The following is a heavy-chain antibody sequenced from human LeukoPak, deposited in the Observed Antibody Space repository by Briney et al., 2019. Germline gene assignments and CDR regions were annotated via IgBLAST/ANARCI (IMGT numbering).Heavy chain of an antibody. V-gene: IGHV3-30*04. CDR2: ISYDGSNK. CDR3: ARGSGSYYFDY. Sequence: GRSLRLSCAASGFTFSIYAMHWVRQAPGKGLEWVAVISYDGSNKYYADSVKGRFTISRDNSKNTLYLQMNSLRAEDTAVYYCARGSGSYYFDYWGQGTLVTVSS. J-gene: IGHJ4*02. D-gene: IGHD1-26*01. CDR1: GFTFSIYA.